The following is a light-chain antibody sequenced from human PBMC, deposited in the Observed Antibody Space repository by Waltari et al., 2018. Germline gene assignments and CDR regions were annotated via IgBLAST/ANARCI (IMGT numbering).Light chain of an antibody. J-gene: IGKJ1*01. CDR3: QKYRTLPAT. Sequence: SCMASQSGSRWFALYQQTPCHPPSLLIYVSSSSATGIPHRFSGSGSGTDFSLTISRLEPDDSAVYYCQKYRTLPATFGQGTKVEVK. CDR1: QSGSRWF. V-gene: IGKV3-20*01. CDR2: VSS.